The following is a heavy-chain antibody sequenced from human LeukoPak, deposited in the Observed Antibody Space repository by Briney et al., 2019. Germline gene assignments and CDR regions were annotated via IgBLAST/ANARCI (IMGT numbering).Heavy chain of an antibody. V-gene: IGHV3-21*01. CDR3: ARVEGGRWYGY. CDR2: ISSSSSYI. D-gene: IGHD4-23*01. J-gene: IGHJ4*02. CDR1: GFTFSSYS. Sequence: GGSLRLSCAASGFTFSSYSMNWVRQAPGKGLEWVSSISSSSSYIYYADSVKGRFTISRDNAKNSLYLHMNSLRAEDTAVYYCARVEGGRWYGYWGQGTLVTVSS.